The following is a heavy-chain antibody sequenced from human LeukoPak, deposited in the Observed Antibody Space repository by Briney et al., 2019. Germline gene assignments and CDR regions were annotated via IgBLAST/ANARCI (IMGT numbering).Heavy chain of an antibody. D-gene: IGHD3-10*02. V-gene: IGHV3-48*03. CDR1: GFTFSNE. J-gene: IGHJ6*04. CDR3: AELGITMIGGV. Sequence: GGSLRLSCAASGFTFSNEMNWVRQAPGRGLEWVSYISSSGSTIYYADSVKGRLTISRDNDKNSLYLQMNSLRAEDTAVYYCAELGITMIGGVWGKGTTVTISS. CDR2: ISSSGSTI.